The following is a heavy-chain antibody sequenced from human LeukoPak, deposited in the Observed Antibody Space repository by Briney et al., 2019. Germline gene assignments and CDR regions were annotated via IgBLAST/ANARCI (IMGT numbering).Heavy chain of an antibody. J-gene: IGHJ4*02. D-gene: IGHD6-13*01. CDR3: ARDRGSSSWYIDY. Sequence: ASVTVSCKASGYTFTIYGISLVRQAPGQGLGWMGLISAYNGNTNYAQKLQGRVTMTTDTSTSTAYMELRSLRSDDTAVYYCARDRGSSSWYIDYWGQGTLVTVSS. V-gene: IGHV1-18*04. CDR1: GYTFTIYG. CDR2: ISAYNGNT.